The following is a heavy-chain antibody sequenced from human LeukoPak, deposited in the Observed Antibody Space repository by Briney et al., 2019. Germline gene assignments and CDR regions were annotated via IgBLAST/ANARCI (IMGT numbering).Heavy chain of an antibody. Sequence: PGGSLRLSCAASGFTFDDYGMHWVRQAPGKGLEWVSSLSWNSGSIRYADSAKGRFTISRDNAKNSLYLQMNSLRPEDTALYYCAKYSGSYYYPPNWDSWGQGTLVTVSS. J-gene: IGHJ4*02. CDR1: GFTFDDYG. D-gene: IGHD1-26*01. V-gene: IGHV3-9*01. CDR3: AKYSGSYYYPPNWDS. CDR2: LSWNSGSI.